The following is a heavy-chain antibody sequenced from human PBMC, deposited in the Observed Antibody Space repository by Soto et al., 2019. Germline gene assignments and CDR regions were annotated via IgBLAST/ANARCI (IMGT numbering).Heavy chain of an antibody. CDR3: ARRHTVNAAIDS. CDR2: IYPDDSDA. J-gene: IGHJ4*02. CDR1: GYHFTTFS. V-gene: IGHV5-51*01. Sequence: PGESLKISCMASGYHFTTFSIAWVRQMPGKGLEWMGTIYPDDSDARYSPSLKGQVTISVDRSVSAVYLHWSSLRASDTATYYCARRHTVNAAIDSWGQGTLVTVSS. D-gene: IGHD2-15*01.